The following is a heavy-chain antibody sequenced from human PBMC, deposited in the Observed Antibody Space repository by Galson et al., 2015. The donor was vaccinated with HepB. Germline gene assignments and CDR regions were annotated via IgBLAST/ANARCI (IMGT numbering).Heavy chain of an antibody. CDR1: GFTFSSYG. Sequence: SLRLSCAASGFTFSSYGMHWVRQAPGKGLEWVTVISYAGSNKYYADSVKGRFTISRDNSKNTLYLQMNSLRAEDTAVYYCAKGPLGWRYYDPALNYYFDYWGQGTLVTVSS. D-gene: IGHD3-22*01. CDR3: AKGPLGWRYYDPALNYYFDY. V-gene: IGHV3-30*18. CDR2: ISYAGSNK. J-gene: IGHJ4*02.